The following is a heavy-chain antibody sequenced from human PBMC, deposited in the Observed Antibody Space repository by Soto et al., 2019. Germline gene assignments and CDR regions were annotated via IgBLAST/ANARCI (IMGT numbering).Heavy chain of an antibody. V-gene: IGHV3-33*01. CDR2: MWSDGSNE. CDR1: GFTFSSHG. CDR3: ATDYSSTGYGLVY. J-gene: IGHJ4*02. D-gene: IGHD2-2*01. Sequence: RLSLRLSCAASGFTFSSHGMHWVRQAPGKGLEWVAVMWSDGSNECYADSRKGRFTISRDNSKNTLYMQMSSLKVEDTAVYYCATDYSSTGYGLVYWGQGALDTVSS.